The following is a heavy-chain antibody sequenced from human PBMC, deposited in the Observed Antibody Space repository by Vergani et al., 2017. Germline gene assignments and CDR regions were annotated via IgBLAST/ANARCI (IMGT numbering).Heavy chain of an antibody. J-gene: IGHJ4*02. CDR1: GFTFDDYA. V-gene: IGHV3-43D*03. D-gene: IGHD3-10*01. CDR2: ISWDGGST. Sequence: EVQLVESGGVVVKPGGSLRLSCAASGFTFDDYAMHWVRQAPGKGLEWVSLISWDGGSTYYADSVKGRFTISRDNSKNSLYLQMNSLRAEDTAWYYCAKEIGPGSDSYFDYWGQGTLVTVSS. CDR3: AKEIGPGSDSYFDY.